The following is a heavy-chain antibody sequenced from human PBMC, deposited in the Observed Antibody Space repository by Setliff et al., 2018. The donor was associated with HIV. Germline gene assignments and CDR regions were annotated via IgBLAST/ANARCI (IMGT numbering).Heavy chain of an antibody. V-gene: IGHV4-59*12. CDR2: IYYSGST. D-gene: IGHD3-22*01. J-gene: IGHJ3*02. Sequence: PSETLSLTCTASGGSISSYYWSWIRQPPGKGLEWMGYIYYSGSTNYNPSLKSRVTISVDTSKNQFSLKLSSVTAADTAVYYCARDSVVVITLDAFDIWGQGTMVTVSS. CDR1: GGSISSYY. CDR3: ARDSVVVITLDAFDI.